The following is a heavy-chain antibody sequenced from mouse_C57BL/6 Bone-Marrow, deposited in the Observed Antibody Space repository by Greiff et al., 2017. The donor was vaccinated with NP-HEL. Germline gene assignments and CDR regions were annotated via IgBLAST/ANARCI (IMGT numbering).Heavy chain of an antibody. CDR1: GFTFSDYG. V-gene: IGHV5-17*01. Sequence: EVQLVESGGGLVKPGGSLKLSCAASGFTFSDYGMHWVRQAPEKGLEWVAYISSGSSTIYYADTVKGRFTISRDNAKNTLFLQMTSLRSEDTAMYYCADGSSYVAMDYWGQGTSVTVSS. CDR2: ISSGSSTI. CDR3: ADGSSYVAMDY. J-gene: IGHJ4*01. D-gene: IGHD1-1*01.